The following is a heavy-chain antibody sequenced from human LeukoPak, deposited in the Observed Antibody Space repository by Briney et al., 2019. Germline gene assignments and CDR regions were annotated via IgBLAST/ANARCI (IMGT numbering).Heavy chain of an antibody. J-gene: IGHJ5*02. Sequence: PSETLSLTCTVSGGSISSGSYYWSWIRQPAGKGLEWIGRIYTSGSTNYNPSLKSRVTISVDTSKNQFSLKLSSVTAADTAVYYCARSLLWFGEEGLRFDPWGQGTLVTVSS. CDR2: IYTSGST. CDR1: GGSISSGSYY. D-gene: IGHD3-10*01. V-gene: IGHV4-61*02. CDR3: ARSLLWFGEEGLRFDP.